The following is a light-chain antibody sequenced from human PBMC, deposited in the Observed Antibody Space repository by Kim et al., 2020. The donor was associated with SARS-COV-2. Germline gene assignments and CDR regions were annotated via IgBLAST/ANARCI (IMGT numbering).Light chain of an antibody. Sequence: TCQGDSLRSYYASWYQQKPGQAPVLVIYGKNNRPSGIPDRFSGSSSGNTASLTITGAQAEDEADYYCNSRDSSGNHLVFGGGTKLTVL. CDR1: SLRSYY. CDR3: NSRDSSGNHLV. CDR2: GKN. V-gene: IGLV3-19*01. J-gene: IGLJ3*02.